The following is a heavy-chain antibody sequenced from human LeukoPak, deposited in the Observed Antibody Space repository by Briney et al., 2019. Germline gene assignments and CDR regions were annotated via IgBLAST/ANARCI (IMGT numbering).Heavy chain of an antibody. D-gene: IGHD5-18*01. J-gene: IGHJ6*02. V-gene: IGHV1-2*02. CDR2: INPKTGGT. CDR1: GYTFTDYY. CDR3: ARLKIQVFLDYSNYGMDV. Sequence: ASVKVSCKASGYTFTDYYMHWVRQAPGQGLEWMGWINPKTGGTHYAQRFQGRVTMTRDTSIRTAYMELSRLRSDDTAVYFCARLKIQVFLDYSNYGMDVWGQGTTVTASS.